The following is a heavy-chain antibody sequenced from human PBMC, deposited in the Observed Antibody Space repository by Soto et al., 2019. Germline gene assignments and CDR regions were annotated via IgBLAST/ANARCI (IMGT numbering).Heavy chain of an antibody. CDR2: ISGSGGGT. V-gene: IGHV3-23*01. CDR3: AVRGVTYPFGYYYVMDV. Sequence: GGSLRLSCAASGFTFSSYAMSWVRQAPGKGLEWVSAISGSGGGTYYADSVKGRFTISRDNSKNTLYLQMNSLGAEDTAVYYCAVRGVTYPFGYYYVMDVWGQGTTVSIAS. J-gene: IGHJ6*02. D-gene: IGHD3-10*01. CDR1: GFTFSSYA.